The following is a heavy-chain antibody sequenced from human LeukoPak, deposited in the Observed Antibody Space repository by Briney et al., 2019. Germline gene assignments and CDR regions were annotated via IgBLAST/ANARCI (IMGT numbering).Heavy chain of an antibody. V-gene: IGHV1-3*01. CDR3: ARVTTVTTDRFDF. CDR2: INAGNGNT. D-gene: IGHD4-17*01. J-gene: IGHJ4*02. CDR1: GYTFTNYA. Sequence: ASAKVSCKASGYTFTNYAVHWVRQAPGQRLEWMGWINAGNGNTKYSQKFQSRVTLTRDTSASTAYMEVSSLRSEDTAMYYCARVTTVTTDRFDFWGQGTQITVSS.